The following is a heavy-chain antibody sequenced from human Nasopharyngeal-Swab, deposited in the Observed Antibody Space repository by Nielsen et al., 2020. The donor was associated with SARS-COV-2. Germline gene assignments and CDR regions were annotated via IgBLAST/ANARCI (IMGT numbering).Heavy chain of an antibody. CDR1: GFTFPSSA. CDR3: AAGVDDGIAAVVDY. V-gene: IGHV1-58*02. J-gene: IGHJ4*02. Sequence: SVQVSCQASGFTFPSSAMQWVRQARGQRLEWIGWIVDASGNTNYAQKFQERVTITRDMYTSTAYMELSSLRSEDTAVYYCAAGVDDGIAAVVDYWGQGTLVTVSS. CDR2: IVDASGNT. D-gene: IGHD6-13*01.